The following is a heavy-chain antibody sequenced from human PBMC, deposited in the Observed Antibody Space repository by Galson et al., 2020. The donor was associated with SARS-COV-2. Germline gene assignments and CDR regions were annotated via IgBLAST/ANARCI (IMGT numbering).Heavy chain of an antibody. J-gene: IGHJ4*02. CDR3: ARSLTGYYAFDY. Sequence: GESLKISCAASGFTFSSYGMHWVRQAPGKGLEWVAVIWYDGSNKYYADSVKGRFTISRDNSKNTLYLQMNSRRAEDTAVYYCARSLTGYYAFDYWGQGTLVTVSS. D-gene: IGHD3-9*01. CDR2: IWYDGSNK. V-gene: IGHV3-33*01. CDR1: GFTFSSYG.